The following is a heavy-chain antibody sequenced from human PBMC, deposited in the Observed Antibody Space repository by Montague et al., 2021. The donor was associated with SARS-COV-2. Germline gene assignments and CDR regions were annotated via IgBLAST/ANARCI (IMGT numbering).Heavy chain of an antibody. CDR3: ARLGDGVVPSPILGVGPYYSYYYMDV. J-gene: IGHJ6*03. D-gene: IGHD3-10*01. CDR1: GGSFSTYS. V-gene: IGHV4-34*01. CDR2: IHHGGST. Sequence: SETLSLTCAVHGGSFSTYSWNWIRQPPGKGLEWIGEIHHGGSTNYNPSLKSRVTISADTSKNQFSLKLTSVAAVDTAVHYCARLGDGVVPSPILGVGPYYSYYYMDVWGKGTTVTVSS.